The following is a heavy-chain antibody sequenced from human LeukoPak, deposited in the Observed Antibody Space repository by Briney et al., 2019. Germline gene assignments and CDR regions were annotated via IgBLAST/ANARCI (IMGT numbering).Heavy chain of an antibody. CDR1: GGTFSSYA. J-gene: IGHJ4*02. Sequence: ASVKVSCKASGGTFSSYAISWVRQAPGQGLEWMGGIIPIFGTANYAQKLQGRVTMTTDTSTSTAYMELRSLRSDDTAVYYCARDWGDSSGYYYLRFDYWGQGTLVTVSS. CDR2: IIPIFGTA. V-gene: IGHV1-69*05. CDR3: ARDWGDSSGYYYLRFDY. D-gene: IGHD3-22*01.